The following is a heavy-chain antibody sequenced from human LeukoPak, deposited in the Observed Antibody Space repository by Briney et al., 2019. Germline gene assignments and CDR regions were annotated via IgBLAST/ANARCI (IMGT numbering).Heavy chain of an antibody. D-gene: IGHD6-19*01. CDR2: ISAYNGNT. V-gene: IGHV1-18*01. CDR3: AYGIAVAGPNDAFDI. CDR1: GGTFSSYA. Sequence: ASVKVSCKASGGTFSSYAISWVRQAPGQGLEWMGWISAYNGNTNYAQKLQGRVTMTTDTSTSTAYMELRSLRSDDTAVYYCAYGIAVAGPNDAFDIWGQGTMVTVSS. J-gene: IGHJ3*02.